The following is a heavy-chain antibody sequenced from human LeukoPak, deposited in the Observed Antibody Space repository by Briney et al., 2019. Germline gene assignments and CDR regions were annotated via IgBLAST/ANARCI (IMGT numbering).Heavy chain of an antibody. CDR1: RFTFSSYW. CDR2: VNSDGRST. J-gene: IGHJ4*02. CDR3: ARGSGWYHYFDY. D-gene: IGHD6-19*01. Sequence: GGSLRLSCAASRFTFSSYWMHWVRQAPGKRLVWVSRVNSDGRSTSYADSVKGRFTISRDNAKNTLFLQMNSLRAADTALYFCARGSGWYHYFDYWGLGTLVTVSS. V-gene: IGHV3-74*01.